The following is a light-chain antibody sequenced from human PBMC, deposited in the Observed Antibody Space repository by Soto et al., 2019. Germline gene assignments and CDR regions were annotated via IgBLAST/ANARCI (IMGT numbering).Light chain of an antibody. J-gene: IGKJ3*01. V-gene: IGKV3-15*01. CDR2: AAS. CDR1: QSVSGN. CDR3: QQYNNWPPIT. Sequence: EIVMTQSPATLSVSPGERATLSCRARQSVSGNLAWYQQQPCQAPRLLIYAASPKATVIPARFSGSGSGTEFTLTISSLQSEDFAVYYRQQYNNWPPITFRPGAQVDIK.